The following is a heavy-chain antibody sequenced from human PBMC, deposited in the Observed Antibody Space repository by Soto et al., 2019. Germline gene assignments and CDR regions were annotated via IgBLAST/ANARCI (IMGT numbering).Heavy chain of an antibody. CDR3: ARQVSGYSGYDLDY. CDR2: IYPGDSDT. Sequence: GESLKISCKGSGYRLTSNWIAWVRQMPGKGLEWMGIIYPGDSDTRYSPSFQGQVTISADKSISTAYLQWSSLQASDIAMYYCARQVSGYSGYDLDYWGQGTLVTVSS. J-gene: IGHJ4*02. D-gene: IGHD5-12*01. V-gene: IGHV5-51*01. CDR1: GYRLTSNW.